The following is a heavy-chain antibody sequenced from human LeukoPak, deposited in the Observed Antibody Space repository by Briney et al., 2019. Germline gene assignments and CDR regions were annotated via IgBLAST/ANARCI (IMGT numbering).Heavy chain of an antibody. D-gene: IGHD1-26*01. V-gene: IGHV4-30-2*01. CDR1: GGSVNFAGFL. CDR3: DTDNKGSGFQ. CDR2: SFHSGSP. Sequence: PSHTLSLTCAVSGGSVNFAGFLRNWLRQPGGKGLEWFGYSFHSGSPYYQPSLTSRVTISVDRSKNNFSVKLTSVTAADTAVYERDTDNKGSGFQWGQGVLVTVSS. J-gene: IGHJ1*01.